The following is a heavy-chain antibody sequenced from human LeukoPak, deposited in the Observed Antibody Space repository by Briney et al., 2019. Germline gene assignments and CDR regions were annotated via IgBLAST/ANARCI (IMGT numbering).Heavy chain of an antibody. CDR1: GGSISSGGYY. V-gene: IGHV4-31*03. J-gene: IGHJ4*02. CDR3: ARGTVTTMYFDF. D-gene: IGHD4-17*01. CDR2: IYYSGST. Sequence: SETLSLTCTVSGGSISSGGYYWSWIRQHPGKGLEWIGYIYYSGSTYYNPSLKSRVTISVDTSKNQFSLKLSSVTAADTAVYYCARGTVTTMYFDFWGQGTLVTVSS.